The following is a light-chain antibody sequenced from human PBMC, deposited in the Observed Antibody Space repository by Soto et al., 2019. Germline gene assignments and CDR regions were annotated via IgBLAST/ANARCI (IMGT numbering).Light chain of an antibody. Sequence: QSVLTQPPSVFAAPGQKVTISCSGSTSNIRNNYVSWYRQLPGTAPKLLIYENDKRPSGIPDRFSGSKSGASATLGITGLQTGDEADYYCGTWDTSLSSGVFGGGTKLTVL. CDR1: TSNIRNNY. V-gene: IGLV1-51*02. CDR3: GTWDTSLSSGV. CDR2: END. J-gene: IGLJ3*02.